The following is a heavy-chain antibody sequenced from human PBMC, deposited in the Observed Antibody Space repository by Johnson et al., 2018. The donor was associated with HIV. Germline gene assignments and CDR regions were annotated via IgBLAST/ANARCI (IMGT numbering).Heavy chain of an antibody. D-gene: IGHD3-3*01. CDR2: IKSKTDGGTT. V-gene: IGHV3-15*01. J-gene: IGHJ3*02. CDR1: GFTFSNAW. Sequence: VQLVESGGGLVKPGGSLRLSCAASGFTFSNAWMSWVRQAPGKGLEWVGRIKSKTDGGTTDYAAPVKGRFTISRDNSKNTLYLQMNSLRTEDTAVYYCAKAGGGTYYNFWSGYHDTFDIWGQGTMVTVSS. CDR3: AKAGGGTYYNFWSGYHDTFDI.